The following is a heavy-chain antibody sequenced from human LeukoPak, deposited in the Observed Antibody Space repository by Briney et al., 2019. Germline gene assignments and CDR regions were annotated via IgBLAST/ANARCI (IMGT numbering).Heavy chain of an antibody. D-gene: IGHD5-12*01. Sequence: GGSLRLSRVASRVVFTNDYIAWGRQTPGKGLDWIATISADGHTKYYADSAEGRFTISRDNAKDSFYLQMNSLRADDAAVYFCARAATYGGYKVFNCWGHGTLVTVSS. V-gene: IGHV3-11*01. CDR2: ISADGHTK. CDR3: ARAATYGGYKVFNC. J-gene: IGHJ5*01. CDR1: RVVFTNDY.